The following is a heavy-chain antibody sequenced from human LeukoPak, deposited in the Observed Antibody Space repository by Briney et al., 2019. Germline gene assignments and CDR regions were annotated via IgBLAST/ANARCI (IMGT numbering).Heavy chain of an antibody. J-gene: IGHJ5*02. CDR2: IIPIFGTA. D-gene: IGHD5-18*01. CDR1: GGTFSSYA. CDR3: ARGRLTWIQLWLDWFDP. Sequence: ASVKVSCKASGGTFSSYAISWVRQAPGQGLEWMGGIIPIFGTANYAQKFQGRVTMTRDMSTSTVYMELSSLRSEDTAVYYCARGRLTWIQLWLDWFDPWGQGTLVTVSS. V-gene: IGHV1-69*05.